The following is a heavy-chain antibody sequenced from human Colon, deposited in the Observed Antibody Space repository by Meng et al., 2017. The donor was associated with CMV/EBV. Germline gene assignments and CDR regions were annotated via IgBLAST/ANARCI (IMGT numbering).Heavy chain of an antibody. Sequence: QVEAVESGAEVKKAGASVKVSCKASGYTFTGYFMYWVRQAPGQGLEWMGSINPNSGGTNYAQKFQGRVTMTRDTSINTAYMELSRLRSDDTAVYYCATVSGGDFDYWGQGTLVTVSS. CDR3: ATVSGGDFDY. D-gene: IGHD1-26*01. CDR2: INPNSGGT. CDR1: GYTFTGYF. J-gene: IGHJ4*02. V-gene: IGHV1-2*02.